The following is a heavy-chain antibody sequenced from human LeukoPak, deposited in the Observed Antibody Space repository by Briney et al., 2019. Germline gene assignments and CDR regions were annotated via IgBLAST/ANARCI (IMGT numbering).Heavy chain of an antibody. J-gene: IGHJ5*02. CDR2: INSDGSSS. V-gene: IGHV3-74*01. D-gene: IGHD3-16*01. CDR1: GFTFSSYW. CDR3: ARAHTYNWFDP. Sequence: PGGSLRLPCAASGFTFSSYWMHWVRQSPGKGLVCVSRINSDGSSSSYADSVKGRFTISRDNAKNTLYLQMNSSRVEDTAVYYCARAHTYNWFDPWGQGTLVTVSS.